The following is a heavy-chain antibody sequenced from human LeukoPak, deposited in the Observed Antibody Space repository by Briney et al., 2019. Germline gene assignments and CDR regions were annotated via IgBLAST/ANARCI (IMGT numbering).Heavy chain of an antibody. V-gene: IGHV3-74*01. J-gene: IGHJ4*02. D-gene: IGHD6-19*01. Sequence: PGGSLKLSCAASGFTFSSYWMHWVRHAPGKGLVWVSRINSDGSSTSYADSVKGRFAISRDNAKNTLYLQMNSLRAEDTAVYYCARAGIAVAGTWGQDRWCYFDYWGQGTLVTVSS. CDR1: GFTFSSYW. CDR2: INSDGSST. CDR3: ARAGIAVAGTWGQDRWCYFDY.